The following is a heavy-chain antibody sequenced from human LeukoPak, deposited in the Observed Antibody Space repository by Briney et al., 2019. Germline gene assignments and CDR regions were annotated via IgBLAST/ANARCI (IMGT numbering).Heavy chain of an antibody. CDR2: IRSSGTTI. CDR1: GFMFSGYS. J-gene: IGHJ5*02. Sequence: PGGSLRLSCAASGFMFSGYSMNWVRQAPGKGLEWVSYIRSSGTTIFYAGSVKGRFTISRDNAKNSLYLQMNSLRAEDTAIYYCARGSCTGAFCYLSERHWFDPWGQGTLVTVSS. D-gene: IGHD2-8*02. V-gene: IGHV3-48*04. CDR3: ARGSCTGAFCYLSERHWFDP.